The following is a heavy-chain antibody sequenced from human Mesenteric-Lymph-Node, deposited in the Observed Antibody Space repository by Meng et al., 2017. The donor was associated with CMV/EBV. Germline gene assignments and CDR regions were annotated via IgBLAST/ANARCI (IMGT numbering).Heavy chain of an antibody. CDR1: GLTITDDY. V-gene: IGHV3-11*04. J-gene: IGHJ4*01. CDR3: AGRMILGVIVDY. CDR2: IIGSVSTI. Sequence: CAASGLTITDDYRNRIGQGRGKRLGWVTCIIGSVSTIYNPQPQRGLLTISRDKAKNPVYRQMNNLRADDTAEYYCAGRMILGVIVDYWGHATLVTVSS. D-gene: IGHD3-3*01.